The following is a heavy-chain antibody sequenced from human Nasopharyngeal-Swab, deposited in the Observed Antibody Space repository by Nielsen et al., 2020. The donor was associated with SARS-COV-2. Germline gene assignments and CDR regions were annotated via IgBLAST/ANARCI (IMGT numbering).Heavy chain of an antibody. D-gene: IGHD4-17*01. V-gene: IGHV3-21*01. CDR3: ARDHGDYGAFDI. CDR2: ISSSSSYI. J-gene: IGHJ3*02. Sequence: WIRQPPGKGLEWVSSISSSSSYIYYADSVKGRFTISRDNAKNSLYLQMNGLRAEDTAVYYCARDHGDYGAFDIWGQGTMVTVSS.